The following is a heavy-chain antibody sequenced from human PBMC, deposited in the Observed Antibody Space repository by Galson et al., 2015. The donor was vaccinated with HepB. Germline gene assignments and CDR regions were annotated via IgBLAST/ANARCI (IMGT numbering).Heavy chain of an antibody. D-gene: IGHD4-17*01. V-gene: IGHV3-53*01. J-gene: IGHJ4*02. CDR1: GFTVSSNY. Sequence: SLRLSCAASGFTVSSNYMSWVRQAPGKGLEWVSVIYSGGSTYYADSVKGRFTISRDNSKNTLYLQMNSLRAEDTAVYYCARVNYGDYLDYWGQGTLVTVSS. CDR3: ARVNYGDYLDY. CDR2: IYSGGST.